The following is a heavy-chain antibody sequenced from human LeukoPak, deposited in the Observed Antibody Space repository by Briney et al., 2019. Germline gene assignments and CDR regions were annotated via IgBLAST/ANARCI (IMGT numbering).Heavy chain of an antibody. Sequence: GGSLRLSCAASGLTISSYSMNWVRQAPGKGLQWVSYISSSSSTIYYADSVKGRFTISRDNAKNSLYLQMNSLRAEDTAIYYCAKTYGSGSSGVDYWGQGTLVTVSS. V-gene: IGHV3-48*01. CDR3: AKTYGSGSSGVDY. J-gene: IGHJ4*02. CDR1: GLTISSYS. CDR2: ISSSSSTI. D-gene: IGHD3-10*01.